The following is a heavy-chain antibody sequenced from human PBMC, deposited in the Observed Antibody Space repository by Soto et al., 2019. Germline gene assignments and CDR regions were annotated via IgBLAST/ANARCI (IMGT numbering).Heavy chain of an antibody. Sequence: PGGSLRLSCAASGFTFSGYSMNWVRQAPGKGLEWVSYISSSSSTIYYADSVKGRFTISRDNAKNSLYLQMNSLRDEDTAVYYCASTPGYSSGWYKFQYYYYGMDVWGQGPTVTVS. D-gene: IGHD6-19*01. CDR3: ASTPGYSSGWYKFQYYYYGMDV. CDR2: ISSSSSTI. V-gene: IGHV3-48*02. CDR1: GFTFSGYS. J-gene: IGHJ6*02.